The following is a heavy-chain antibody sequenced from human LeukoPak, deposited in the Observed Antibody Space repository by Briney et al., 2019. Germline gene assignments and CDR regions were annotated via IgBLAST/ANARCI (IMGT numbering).Heavy chain of an antibody. J-gene: IGHJ5*02. CDR2: ISGRSKYI. D-gene: IGHD2-2*01. Sequence: GGSLRLSCAASGFTFSTFSMNWVRQAPGKGLEWVSSISGRSKYIFYADSLKGRFTNSRDNAENSLYVLLNSLRVEDTAVYYCARGSTLGSCTSSSCHYWFDAWGQGTLVTVSS. V-gene: IGHV3-21*01. CDR1: GFTFSTFS. CDR3: ARGSTLGSCTSSSCHYWFDA.